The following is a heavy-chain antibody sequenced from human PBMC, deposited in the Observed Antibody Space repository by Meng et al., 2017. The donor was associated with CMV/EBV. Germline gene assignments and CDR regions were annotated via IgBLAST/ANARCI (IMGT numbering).Heavy chain of an antibody. Sequence: GESLKISCAASGFTFSSYSMNWVRQAPGKGLEWVSSISSSSSYIYYADSVKGRFTISRDNAKNSLYLQMNSLRAEDTAVYYCARGMTVLRFLEGWFDPWGQGTLVTVSS. V-gene: IGHV3-21*01. CDR3: ARGMTVLRFLEGWFDP. CDR2: ISSSSSYI. J-gene: IGHJ5*02. CDR1: GFTFSSYS. D-gene: IGHD3-3*01.